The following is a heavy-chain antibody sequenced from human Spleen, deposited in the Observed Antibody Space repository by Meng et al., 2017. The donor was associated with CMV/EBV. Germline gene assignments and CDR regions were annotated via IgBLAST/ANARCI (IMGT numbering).Heavy chain of an antibody. CDR2: INWNGGRT. J-gene: IGHJ4*02. CDR1: GFTFDDNG. D-gene: IGHD3-22*01. CDR3: ARSGISTMSFDY. Sequence: GESLKISCAASGFTFDDNGMSWVRQVPGKGLEWVSSINWNGGRTGYADSVKGRFTISRDNAKDSLYLQMDSLRAEDTALYYCARSGISTMSFDYWGQGTVVTVSS. V-gene: IGHV3-20*04.